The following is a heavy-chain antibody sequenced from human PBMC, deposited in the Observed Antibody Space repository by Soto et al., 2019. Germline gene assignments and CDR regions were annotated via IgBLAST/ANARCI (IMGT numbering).Heavy chain of an antibody. J-gene: IGHJ3*02. Sequence: PGESLKISCKGSGYSFTSYWIGWVRQMPGKGLEWMGIIYPGDSDTRYSPSFQGQVTISVDKYISTAYLQWSSLKASDTAMYYCARPSSYCGGDCYSPPDAFDIWGQGTMVTVS. CDR2: IYPGDSDT. D-gene: IGHD2-21*02. CDR3: ARPSSYCGGDCYSPPDAFDI. CDR1: GYSFTSYW. V-gene: IGHV5-51*01.